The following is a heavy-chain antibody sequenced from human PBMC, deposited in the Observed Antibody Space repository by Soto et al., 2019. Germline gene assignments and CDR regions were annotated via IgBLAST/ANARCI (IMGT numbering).Heavy chain of an antibody. V-gene: IGHV4-59*01. CDR2: IYYSGST. CDR1: GGSISSYY. Sequence: LSLTCTVSGGSISSYYWSWIRQPPGKGLEWIGYIYYSGSTNYNPSLKSRVTISVDTSKNQFSLKLSSVTAADTAVYYCARDRPYRSRATGRGNWFDPWGQGTLVT. D-gene: IGHD6-19*01. CDR3: ARDRPYRSRATGRGNWFDP. J-gene: IGHJ5*02.